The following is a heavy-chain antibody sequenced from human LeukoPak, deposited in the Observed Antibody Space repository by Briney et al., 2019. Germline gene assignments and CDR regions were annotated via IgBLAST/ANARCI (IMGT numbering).Heavy chain of an antibody. CDR1: GYTFTYRY. D-gene: IGHD4-23*01. V-gene: IGHV1-45*02. J-gene: IGHJ3*02. CDR2: ITPFNGNT. Sequence: GASVKVSCKASGYTFTYRYLHWVRQAPGQALEWMGWITPFNGNTNYAQKFQDRVTITRDRSMSTAYMELSSLRSEDTAVYYCASSKGYGGILDAFDIWGQGTMVTVSS. CDR3: ASSKGYGGILDAFDI.